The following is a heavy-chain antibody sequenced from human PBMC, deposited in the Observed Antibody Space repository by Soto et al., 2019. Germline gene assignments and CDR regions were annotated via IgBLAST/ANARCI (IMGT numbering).Heavy chain of an antibody. CDR3: AKDGLWFGKPTDGYHGMDV. J-gene: IGHJ6*02. V-gene: IGHV3-30*18. D-gene: IGHD3-10*01. Sequence: QVQLVESGGGAVQPGRSLRLSCAASGFTFSGYGMHWVRQAPGKGLEWVAVISYDGNNKLYADSVKGRFTISRDKFKNTLYLQMNSLRPEDTALYYCAKDGLWFGKPTDGYHGMDVWGQGTTVTVSS. CDR1: GFTFSGYG. CDR2: ISYDGNNK.